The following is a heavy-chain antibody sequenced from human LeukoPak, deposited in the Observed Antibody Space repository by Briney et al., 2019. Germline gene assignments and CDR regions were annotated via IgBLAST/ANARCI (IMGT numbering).Heavy chain of an antibody. CDR2: ISSSSSYI. J-gene: IGHJ4*02. D-gene: IGHD1-26*01. CDR1: GFTFSDYW. V-gene: IGHV3-21*01. Sequence: PGGSLRLSCAASGFTFSDYWMNWVRQAPGKGLEWVSSISSSSSYIYYADSVKGRFTISRGNAKNSLYLQMNSLRAEDTAVYYCARDGSRDYWGQGTLVTVSS. CDR3: ARDGSRDY.